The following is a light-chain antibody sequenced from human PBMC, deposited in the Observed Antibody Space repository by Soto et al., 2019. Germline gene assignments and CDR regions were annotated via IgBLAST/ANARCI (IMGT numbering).Light chain of an antibody. V-gene: IGLV2-11*01. CDR3: CTYAGSFHQ. J-gene: IGLJ3*02. CDR2: DVT. CDR1: NSDVGNYNF. Sequence: QSALTQPRSVSGSPGQAVTNSCTGTNSDVGNYNFVSWYQHHPGKAPKLMIYDVTKRPSGVPDRFSGSKSGNTASLTISGLQPEDEADYYCCTYAGSFHQFGGGTKLTVL.